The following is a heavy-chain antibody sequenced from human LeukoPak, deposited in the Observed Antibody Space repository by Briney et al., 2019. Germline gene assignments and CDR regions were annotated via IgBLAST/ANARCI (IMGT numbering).Heavy chain of an antibody. CDR2: INHSGST. J-gene: IGHJ4*02. CDR1: GGSFSGYY. D-gene: IGHD2-8*01. V-gene: IGHV4-34*01. CDR3: ASGPNGVFDY. Sequence: SETLSLTCAVYGGSFSGYYWSWIRQPPGKGLEWIGEINHSGSTNYNPSLKSRVTISVDTSKNQFSLKLSSVTAADTAVYYCASGPNGVFDYWGLGTLVTVSS.